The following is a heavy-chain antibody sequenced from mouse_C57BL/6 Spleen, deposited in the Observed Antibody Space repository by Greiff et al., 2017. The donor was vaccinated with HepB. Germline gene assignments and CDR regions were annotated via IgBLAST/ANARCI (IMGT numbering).Heavy chain of an antibody. D-gene: IGHD1-1*01. Sequence: DVMLVESEGGLVQPGSSMKLSCTASGFTFSDYYMAWVRQVPEKGLEWVANINYDGSSTYYLDSLKSRFIISRDNAKNILYLQMSSLKSEDTATYYCARGVITTVVAPYWYFDVWGTGTTVTVSS. CDR3: ARGVITTVVAPYWYFDV. J-gene: IGHJ1*03. CDR2: INYDGSST. CDR1: GFTFSDYY. V-gene: IGHV5-16*01.